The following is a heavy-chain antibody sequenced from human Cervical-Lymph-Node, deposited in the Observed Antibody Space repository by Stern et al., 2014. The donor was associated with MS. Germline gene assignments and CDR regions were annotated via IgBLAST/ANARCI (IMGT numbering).Heavy chain of an antibody. CDR2: IFPLLGAP. CDR1: GGTFSQFP. CDR3: ALSSETSDRWYSLGYDL. J-gene: IGHJ5*02. V-gene: IGHV1-69*01. D-gene: IGHD6-13*01. Sequence: VQLVESGAEVTKPGSSAKVSCKASGGTFSQFPSSWVRQAPGQGLEWMGGIFPLLGAPTYAQEFRGSVTITADVSTSTVYMDLSSLRSDDTAVYYCALSSETSDRWYSLGYDLWGQGTLVTVSS.